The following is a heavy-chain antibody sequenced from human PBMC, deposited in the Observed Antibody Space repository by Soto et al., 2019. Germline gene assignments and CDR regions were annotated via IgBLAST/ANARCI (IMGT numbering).Heavy chain of an antibody. CDR1: GGTFSSYA. J-gene: IGHJ6*02. Sequence: QVQLLQSGAEVKKPESSVKVSCKASGGTFSSYAISWVRQAPGQGLEWMGGIIPIFGTANYAQKFQGRVTITADESTSTAYMELSSLRSEDTAVYYCAFAYYDILTGYPHYYYYYGMDVWGQGTTVTVSS. V-gene: IGHV1-69*12. D-gene: IGHD3-9*01. CDR3: AFAYYDILTGYPHYYYYYGMDV. CDR2: IIPIFGTA.